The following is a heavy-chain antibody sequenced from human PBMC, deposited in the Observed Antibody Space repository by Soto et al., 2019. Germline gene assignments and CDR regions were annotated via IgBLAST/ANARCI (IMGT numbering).Heavy chain of an antibody. CDR3: ASGQWELLPWFDP. V-gene: IGHV3-74*01. J-gene: IGHJ5*02. D-gene: IGHD1-26*01. CDR1: GFPFSSYW. CDR2: INSDGSRT. Sequence: PGGSLRVSCAASGFPFSSYWMHWVRQAPGKGLVWVSNINSDGSRTSYADSVKGRFTISRDNVKNTLYLQMNSLRVEDTAVYYCASGQWELLPWFDPWGQGTQVTVSS.